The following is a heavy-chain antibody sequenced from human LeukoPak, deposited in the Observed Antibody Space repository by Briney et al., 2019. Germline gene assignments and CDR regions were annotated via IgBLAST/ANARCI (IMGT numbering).Heavy chain of an antibody. CDR1: GFTVSSNS. CDR2: IY. D-gene: IGHD2-15*01. Sequence: GGSLRLSCTVSGFTVSSNSMSWVRQAPGKGLEWVSFIYSDSVKGRFTISRDNSKNTLYLQMNSLRAEDTAVYYCARGGVVVVAATRGHWFDPWGQGTLVTVSS. J-gene: IGHJ5*02. V-gene: IGHV3-53*01. CDR3: ARGGVVVVAATRGHWFDP.